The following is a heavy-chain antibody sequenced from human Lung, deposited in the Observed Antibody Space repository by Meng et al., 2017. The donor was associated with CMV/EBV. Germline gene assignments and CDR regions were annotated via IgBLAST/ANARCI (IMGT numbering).Heavy chain of an antibody. CDR2: ISSSGSTI. D-gene: IGHD2-2*01. J-gene: IGHJ4*02. V-gene: IGHV3-48*03. CDR1: GFTFSSYE. Sequence: SXAASGFTFSSYEMNWVRQAPGKGLEWVSYISSSGSTIYYADSVKGRFTISRDNAKNSLYLQMNSLRAEDTAVYYCARLLSKGLIVVPAVSSDYWGQGTLVTVSS. CDR3: ARLLSKGLIVVPAVSSDY.